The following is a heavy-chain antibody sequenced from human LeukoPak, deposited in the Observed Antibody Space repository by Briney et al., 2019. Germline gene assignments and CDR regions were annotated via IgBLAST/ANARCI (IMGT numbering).Heavy chain of an antibody. CDR3: ARDPSSGWSNYYYYYMDV. D-gene: IGHD6-19*01. Sequence: PSETLSLTCTVSGGSISSYYWSWIRQPAGTGLEWIGRIYTSGSTNYNPSLKSRVTISVDKSKNQFSLKLSSVTAADTAVYYRARDPSSGWSNYYYYYMDVWGKGTTVTVSS. CDR2: IYTSGST. V-gene: IGHV4-4*07. CDR1: GGSISSYY. J-gene: IGHJ6*03.